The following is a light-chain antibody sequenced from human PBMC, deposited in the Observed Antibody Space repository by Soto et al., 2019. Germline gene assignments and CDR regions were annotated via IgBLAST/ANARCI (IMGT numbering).Light chain of an antibody. J-gene: IGLJ2*01. CDR1: SSNIGAGYD. V-gene: IGLV1-40*01. CDR2: GNS. Sequence: QLVLTQPPSVSGAPGQRVTISCTGSSSNIGAGYDVQWFQQLPGTAPKLLIYGNSNRPSRVPDRFSGSKSGTSASLAITGLQAEDEADYYCQSYDSSLSGSLFGGGTKLTVL. CDR3: QSYDSSLSGSL.